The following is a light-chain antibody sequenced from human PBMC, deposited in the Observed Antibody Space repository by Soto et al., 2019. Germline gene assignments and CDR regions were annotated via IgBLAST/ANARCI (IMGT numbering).Light chain of an antibody. J-gene: IGKJ4*01. Sequence: EIVMTQSPDTLSVSPGERATLSCRASQRISSNLAWYQQKPGQAPRLLIYGASTRATGVPARFSGSGSETDFTLTISSLQSEDFAVYYCQQFNTWPPVTFGGGTKVEIK. CDR2: GAS. V-gene: IGKV3D-15*01. CDR1: QRISSN. CDR3: QQFNTWPPVT.